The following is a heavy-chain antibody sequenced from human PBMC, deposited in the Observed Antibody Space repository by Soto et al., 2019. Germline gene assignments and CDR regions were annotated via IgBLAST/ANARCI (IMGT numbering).Heavy chain of an antibody. Sequence: ASVKVSCKVSGYTLTELSMHWVRQAPGKGLEWMGGFDPEDGETIYAQKFQGRVTMTEDTSTDTAYMELSSLRSEDTAVYYCVTGGIAVAGNFEYWGQGTLVTVSS. V-gene: IGHV1-24*01. J-gene: IGHJ4*02. CDR2: FDPEDGET. CDR3: VTGGIAVAGNFEY. CDR1: GYTLTELS. D-gene: IGHD6-19*01.